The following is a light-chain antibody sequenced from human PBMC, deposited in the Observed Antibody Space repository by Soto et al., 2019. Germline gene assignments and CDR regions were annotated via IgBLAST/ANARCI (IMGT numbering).Light chain of an antibody. CDR3: QQYNNWPRT. J-gene: IGKJ1*01. CDR1: QSVSSN. Sequence: EIVMTQSPATLSVSPGERATLSCRASQSVSSNLAWYQQKPGQDPRLLIYGASTRATGIPARFSGSGSGTEFTLTISSPQSEDLAVYYCQQYNNWPRTFGQGTKVEIK. V-gene: IGKV3-15*01. CDR2: GAS.